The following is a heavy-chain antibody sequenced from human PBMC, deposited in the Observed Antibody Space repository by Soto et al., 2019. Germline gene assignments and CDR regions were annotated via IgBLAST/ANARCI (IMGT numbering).Heavy chain of an antibody. CDR3: ARMYYDYVWRSYRLDWLDP. Sequence: GASVKVSCKASGYTFTSYDINWVRQATGQGLEWMGWMNPNSGNTGYAQKFQGRVTMTRNTSISTAYMELSSLRSEDTAVYYCARMYYDYVWRSYRLDWLDPCGQGPLVTVYS. CDR1: GYTFTSYD. CDR2: MNPNSGNT. D-gene: IGHD3-16*02. J-gene: IGHJ5*02. V-gene: IGHV1-8*01.